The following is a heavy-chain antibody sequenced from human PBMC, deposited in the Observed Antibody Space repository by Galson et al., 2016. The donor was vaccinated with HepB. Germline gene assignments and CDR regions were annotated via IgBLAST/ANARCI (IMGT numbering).Heavy chain of an antibody. V-gene: IGHV3-23*01. D-gene: IGHD3-3*01. J-gene: IGHJ5*02. Sequence: SLRLSCAVSGLTFSSDAMSWVRQAPGKGLEWVSSISGSGSVTYYGGSVKGRFSISRDNSKDTLYLQMNSLRVEDTARYYCTRAFTLYDFRFDLWGLGTQVTVSS. CDR3: TRAFTLYDFRFDL. CDR2: ISGSGSVT. CDR1: GLTFSSDA.